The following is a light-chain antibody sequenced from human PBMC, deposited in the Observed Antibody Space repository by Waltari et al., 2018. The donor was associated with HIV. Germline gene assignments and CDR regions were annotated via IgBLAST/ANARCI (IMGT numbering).Light chain of an antibody. CDR3: QERTNWPQYT. CDR1: QTISGY. Sequence: IVLTQSPPTLSLSPGESATISCRASQTISGYLAWYQQRPGQAPRLLMYEASNRAAGIPARFNGGGSGTDFTLTISSLEAEDSAVYYCQERTNWPQYTFGQGTKLEIK. V-gene: IGKV3-11*01. CDR2: EAS. J-gene: IGKJ2*01.